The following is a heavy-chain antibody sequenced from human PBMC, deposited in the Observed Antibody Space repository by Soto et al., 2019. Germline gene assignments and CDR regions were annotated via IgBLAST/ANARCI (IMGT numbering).Heavy chain of an antibody. D-gene: IGHD6-13*01. V-gene: IGHV1-46*01. CDR2: INPSGGST. Sequence: VKVSCKASGYTFTSYYMHWVRQAPGQGLEWMGIINPSGGSTSYAQKFQGRVTMTSDTSTSIVYMELSSLRSEDTAVYYCARQRAAGEQQLRYWGQGTLVTVSS. CDR3: ARQRAAGEQQLRY. CDR1: GYTFTSYY. J-gene: IGHJ4*02.